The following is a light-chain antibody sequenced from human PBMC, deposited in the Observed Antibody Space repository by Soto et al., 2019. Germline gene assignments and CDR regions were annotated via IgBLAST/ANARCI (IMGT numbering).Light chain of an antibody. J-gene: IGLJ3*02. CDR1: SSNIGAVYD. CDR3: QSFDSSLSGSWV. CDR2: GNT. Sequence: QSVLTQPPSVSGAPGQRVTISCTGSSSNIGAVYDVHWYQQLPGTAPKLLIYGNTNRPSGVPDRFSASKSGTSASLAITGLQAEDEADYYCQSFDSSLSGSWVFGGGTKLTVL. V-gene: IGLV1-40*01.